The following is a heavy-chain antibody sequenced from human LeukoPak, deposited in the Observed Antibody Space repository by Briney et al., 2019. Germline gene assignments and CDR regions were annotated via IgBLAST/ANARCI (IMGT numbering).Heavy chain of an antibody. CDR2: ISYDGSNK. Sequence: GRSLRLSCAASGFTFSRYGMHWVRQAPGKGLEWVAVISYDGSNKYYADSVKGRFTISRDNSKNTLYLQMNSLRAEDTAVYYCANEYSSSWYGYFQHWGQGTLVTVSS. D-gene: IGHD6-13*01. J-gene: IGHJ1*01. V-gene: IGHV3-30*18. CDR1: GFTFSRYG. CDR3: ANEYSSSWYGYFQH.